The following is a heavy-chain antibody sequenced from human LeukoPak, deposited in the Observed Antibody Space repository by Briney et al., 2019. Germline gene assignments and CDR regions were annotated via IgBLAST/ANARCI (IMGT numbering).Heavy chain of an antibody. J-gene: IGHJ3*02. CDR1: GFTFSDYY. V-gene: IGHV3-11*06. CDR3: ARVAEMATSYAFDI. CDR2: ISGSSTNT. Sequence: PGGSLRLSCAASGFTFSDYYMTWIRQAPGKGLEWVSYISGSSTNTNYADSVKGRFTISRDNAKNSLYLQMNSLRAEDTAVYYCARVAEMATSYAFDIWGQGTMVTVSS. D-gene: IGHD5-24*01.